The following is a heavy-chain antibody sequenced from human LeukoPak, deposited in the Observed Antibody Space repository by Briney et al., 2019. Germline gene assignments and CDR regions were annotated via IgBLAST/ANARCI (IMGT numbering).Heavy chain of an antibody. Sequence: GGSLRLSCAASGFPFSSYWMSWGRPAPGKGLEWVANIKQDGSEKYYVDSVKGRFTLPRDNAKNSLYLQMNSLRAEDTAVYYCARDRDSSGWRFDYWGQGTLVTVSS. D-gene: IGHD6-19*01. CDR2: IKQDGSEK. CDR1: GFPFSSYW. V-gene: IGHV3-7*03. J-gene: IGHJ4*02. CDR3: ARDRDSSGWRFDY.